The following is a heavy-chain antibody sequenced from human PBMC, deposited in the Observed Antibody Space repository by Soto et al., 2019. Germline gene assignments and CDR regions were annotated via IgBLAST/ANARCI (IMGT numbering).Heavy chain of an antibody. V-gene: IGHV3-30-3*01. CDR3: ASIEMATPLDAFDI. CDR1: GFTFSSYA. Sequence: GGSLRLSCAASGFTFSSYAMHWVRQAPGKGLEWVAVISYDGSNKYYADSVKGRFTISRDNSKNTLYLQMNSLRAEDTAVYYCASIEMATPLDAFDIWGQGTMVTVSS. J-gene: IGHJ3*02. D-gene: IGHD5-12*01. CDR2: ISYDGSNK.